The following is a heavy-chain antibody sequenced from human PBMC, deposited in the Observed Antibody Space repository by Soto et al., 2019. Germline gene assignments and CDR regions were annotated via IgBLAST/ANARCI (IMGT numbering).Heavy chain of an antibody. V-gene: IGHV1-69*06. D-gene: IGHD6-19*01. CDR3: ARSETAGHRGFDI. CDR2: IIPTFGTA. CDR1: GGTFSSSA. Sequence: QVQLVQSGAEMREPGSSVKVSCKASGGTFSSSAINWLRQAPGQGPEWMGGIIPTFGTANYIEKFRGRVTITADTSTSTAYMEVSSLTSEDRVMYFCARSETAGHRGFDIWGQGTMVTVSS. J-gene: IGHJ3*02.